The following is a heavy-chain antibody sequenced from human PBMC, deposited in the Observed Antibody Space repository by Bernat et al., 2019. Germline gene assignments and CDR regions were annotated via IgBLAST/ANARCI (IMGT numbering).Heavy chain of an antibody. Sequence: QVQLQESGPGLVKPSQTLSLTCTVPGGSISCGGYYWSWIRQHPGKGLEWIGYIYYSGSTYYNPSLKSRVTISVDTSKKQFSLELSSVSATDTAVYYCARFLCNYYDSSGYCLFDIWGQGPMVTVSS. D-gene: IGHD3-22*01. V-gene: IGHV4-31*03. J-gene: IGHJ3*02. CDR1: GGSISCGGYY. CDR3: ARFLCNYYDSSGYCLFDI. CDR2: IYYSGST.